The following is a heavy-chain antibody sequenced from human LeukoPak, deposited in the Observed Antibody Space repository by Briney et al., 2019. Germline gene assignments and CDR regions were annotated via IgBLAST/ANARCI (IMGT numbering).Heavy chain of an antibody. Sequence: GGCMRPSCAASGFTFTSYSMNWVRQPAGKGLEWVSSISSSSSYIYYADSVRGRSTISRDNAKNSLYLQMNSLRAEDTAVYCCASSPGGSYHFDYWGQGTLVTVSS. J-gene: IGHJ4*02. CDR1: GFTFTSYS. D-gene: IGHD1-26*01. CDR2: ISSSSSYI. V-gene: IGHV3-21*01. CDR3: ASSPGGSYHFDY.